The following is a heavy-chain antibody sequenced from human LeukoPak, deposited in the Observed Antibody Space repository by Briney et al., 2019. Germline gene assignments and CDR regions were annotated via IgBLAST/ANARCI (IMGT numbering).Heavy chain of an antibody. CDR3: ARGRKQQLVPYYFDY. CDR1: GFTVSSNY. Sequence: PGGSLRLSCAASGFTVSSNYMSWVRQAPGKGLEWVSVIYSGGSTYYADSVKGRFTISRDNSKNTLYLQMNSLRAEDAAVYYCARGRKQQLVPYYFDYWGQGTLVTVSS. D-gene: IGHD6-13*01. CDR2: IYSGGST. V-gene: IGHV3-53*01. J-gene: IGHJ4*02.